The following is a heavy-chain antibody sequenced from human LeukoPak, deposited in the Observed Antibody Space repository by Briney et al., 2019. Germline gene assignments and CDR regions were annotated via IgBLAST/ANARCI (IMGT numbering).Heavy chain of an antibody. D-gene: IGHD2-2*01. J-gene: IGHJ6*03. Sequence: SQTLSLTCTVSGGSISSYSYYWSWIRQPAGKGLEWIGRIYTTGSTNYNPSLKSRVTISIDTSKNQFSLKLSSVTAADTAVYYCARGPYCSTIHRSGCYMDVWGKGTTVTVSS. CDR2: IYTTGST. V-gene: IGHV4-61*02. CDR3: ARGPYCSTIHRSGCYMDV. CDR1: GGSISSYSYY.